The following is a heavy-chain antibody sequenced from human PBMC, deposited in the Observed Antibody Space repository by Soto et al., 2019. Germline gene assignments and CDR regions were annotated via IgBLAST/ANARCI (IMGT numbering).Heavy chain of an antibody. D-gene: IGHD6-19*01. V-gene: IGHV3-30*04. CDR3: ARPYSSGWSLPFDY. CDR2: TSYDEKNK. Sequence: GGSLRLSCAASGLNFNTYTMHWVRQAPGTGLEWVATTSYDEKNKYHADSVKGRFTISRDNSKNTLYLQMNNLRGEDTAVYYCARPYSSGWSLPFDYWGQGTLVTVSS. CDR1: GLNFNTYT. J-gene: IGHJ4*02.